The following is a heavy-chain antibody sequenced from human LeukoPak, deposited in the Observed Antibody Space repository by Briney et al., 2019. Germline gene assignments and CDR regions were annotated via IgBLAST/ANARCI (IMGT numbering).Heavy chain of an antibody. J-gene: IGHJ5*02. CDR3: ARPDCFSGRCYLGT. CDR1: GYTFTTYW. V-gene: IGHV5-51*01. D-gene: IGHD6-19*01. Sequence: GESLKISCKSSGYTFTTYWIGWARLMPGKGLDWMGIINPDDSDTRYSPSFQGQVTISVDKSINTVYLQWSSLKASDTAMYYCARPDCFSGRCYLGTWGQGTLVTVSS. CDR2: INPDDSDT.